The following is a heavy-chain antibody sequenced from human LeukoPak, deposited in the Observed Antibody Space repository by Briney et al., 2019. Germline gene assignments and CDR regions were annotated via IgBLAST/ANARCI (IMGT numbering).Heavy chain of an antibody. D-gene: IGHD3-22*01. CDR2: INTGDIT. J-gene: IGHJ1*01. CDR3: VKGGFTYYDD. V-gene: IGHV3-23*01. Sequence: GGSLRLSCAASGFTFDYSAMTWVRQAPGKGLEWVSTINTGDITFYANSVKGRFTISRDNSKNALFLQMNSLRAEDTAIYYCVKGGFTYYDDWGQGTLVTVSS. CDR1: GFTFDYSA.